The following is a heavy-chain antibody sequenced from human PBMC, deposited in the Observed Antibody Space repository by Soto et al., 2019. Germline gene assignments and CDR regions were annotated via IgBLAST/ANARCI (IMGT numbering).Heavy chain of an antibody. Sequence: TVGSLRLSCAVSGFTVSSNYMSWVRQAPGKGLEWVSLFYRGGSRYYADSVRGRFAISRDNSKNTLYLQMNNLRAEDTAVYYCASLNPGSGGNSPYFDYWGQGTLVTVSS. D-gene: IGHD2-21*02. J-gene: IGHJ4*02. CDR3: ASLNPGSGGNSPYFDY. CDR2: FYRGGSR. CDR1: GFTVSSNY. V-gene: IGHV3-53*01.